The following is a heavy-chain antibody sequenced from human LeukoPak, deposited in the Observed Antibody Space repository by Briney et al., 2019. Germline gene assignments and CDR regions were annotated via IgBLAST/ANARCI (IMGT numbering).Heavy chain of an antibody. CDR2: IYYSGST. CDR1: GGSISSYY. D-gene: IGHD1-26*01. Sequence: SETLSLTCTVSGGSISSYYWSWIRQPPGKGLEWIGYIYYSGSTNYNPSLKSRVTISVDTSKNQFSLKLSSVTAADTAVYYCARGRSALIVGAMGHYYYYYMDVWGKGTTVTVSS. J-gene: IGHJ6*03. V-gene: IGHV4-59*01. CDR3: ARGRSALIVGAMGHYYYYYMDV.